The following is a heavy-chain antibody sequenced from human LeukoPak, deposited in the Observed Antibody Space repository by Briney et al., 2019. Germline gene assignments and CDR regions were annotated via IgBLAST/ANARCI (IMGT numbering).Heavy chain of an antibody. CDR1: GFTFSSYS. D-gene: IGHD6-19*01. V-gene: IGHV3-21*01. CDR3: ARDNSGYTSGRYSDNYYYYYMDV. J-gene: IGHJ6*03. CDR2: ISSSSTYI. Sequence: GGSLRLSCAASGFTFSSYSMNWVRQAPGKGLEWVSSISSSSTYIYYADSVKGRFTISRDNAKNSLYLQMNSLRAEDTAVYYCARDNSGYTSGRYSDNYYYYYMDVWGKGTTVTISS.